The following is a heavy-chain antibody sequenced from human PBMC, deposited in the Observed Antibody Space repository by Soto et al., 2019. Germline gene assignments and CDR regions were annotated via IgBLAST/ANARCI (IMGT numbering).Heavy chain of an antibody. J-gene: IGHJ6*03. CDR1: GYTFTSYG. CDR2: ISAYNGNT. V-gene: IGHV1-18*01. Sequence: QVQLVQSGAEVKKPGASVKVSCKASGYTFTSYGISWVRQAPGQGLEWMGWISAYNGNTNYAQKLQGRVTMTTDTSTSTAYMELRSLRSDDTAVYYCARLRGYSGYDYEDYYYYMDVWGKGTTVTVSS. CDR3: ARLRGYSGYDYEDYYYYMDV. D-gene: IGHD5-12*01.